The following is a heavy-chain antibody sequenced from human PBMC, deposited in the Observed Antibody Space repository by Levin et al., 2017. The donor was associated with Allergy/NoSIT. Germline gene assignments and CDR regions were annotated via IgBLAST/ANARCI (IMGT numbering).Heavy chain of an antibody. V-gene: IGHV3-30*18. CDR1: GFTFSSYG. CDR2: ISYDGSNK. Sequence: PGGSLRLSCAASGFTFSSYGMHWVRQAPGKGLEWVAVISYDGSNKYYADSVKGRFTISRDNSKNTLYLQMNSLRAEDTAVYYCAKDFFYYDSSAASWSGATYYYYGMDVWGQGTTVTVSS. J-gene: IGHJ6*02. CDR3: AKDFFYYDSSAASWSGATYYYYGMDV. D-gene: IGHD3-22*01.